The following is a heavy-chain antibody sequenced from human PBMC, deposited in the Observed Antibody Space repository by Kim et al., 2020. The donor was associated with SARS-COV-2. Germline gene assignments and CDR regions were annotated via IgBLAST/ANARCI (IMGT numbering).Heavy chain of an antibody. CDR3: ARERLEMATPGINWFDP. J-gene: IGHJ5*02. Sequence: SETLSLTCTVSGGSISSYYWSWIRQPPGKGLEWIGYIYYSGSTNYNPSLKSRVTISVDTSKNQFSLKLSSVTAADTAVYYCARERLEMATPGINWFDPWGQGTLVTVSS. D-gene: IGHD5-12*01. CDR1: GGSISSYY. V-gene: IGHV4-59*01. CDR2: IYYSGST.